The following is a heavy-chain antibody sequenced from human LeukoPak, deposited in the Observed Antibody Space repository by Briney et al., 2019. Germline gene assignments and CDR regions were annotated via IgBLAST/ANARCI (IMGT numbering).Heavy chain of an antibody. Sequence: ASVKVSCMASGYTFSSYGIIWVRQAPGQGLEWMGWISTYNGDAKYAQKFQGRVSMTTDTSTGTAYMELTNLISDDTAICYCAKRSGDWYFFDYWGQGTLVTVSS. J-gene: IGHJ4*02. CDR3: AKRSGDWYFFDY. D-gene: IGHD3-9*01. CDR2: ISTYNGDA. CDR1: GYTFSSYG. V-gene: IGHV1-18*01.